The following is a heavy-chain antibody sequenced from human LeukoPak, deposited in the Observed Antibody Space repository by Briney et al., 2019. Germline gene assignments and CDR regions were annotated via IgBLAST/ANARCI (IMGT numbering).Heavy chain of an antibody. CDR3: AKGLGYCSGGSCYLFDY. Sequence: GGSLRLSCAASGFTFDDYAMHWVRQAPGKGLEWVSGISWNSGSIGYADSVKGRFTISRDNAKNSLYLQMNSLRAEDTALYYCAKGLGYCSGGSCYLFDYWGQGTLVTVSS. J-gene: IGHJ4*02. D-gene: IGHD2-15*01. V-gene: IGHV3-9*01. CDR2: ISWNSGSI. CDR1: GFTFDDYA.